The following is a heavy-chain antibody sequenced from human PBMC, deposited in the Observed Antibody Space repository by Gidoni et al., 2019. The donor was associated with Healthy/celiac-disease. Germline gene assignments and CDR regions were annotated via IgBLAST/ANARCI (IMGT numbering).Heavy chain of an antibody. D-gene: IGHD3-3*01. CDR2: ISGSGGST. CDR3: AKSPPGGSLWSGYYNFDY. CDR1: GFTFSSYA. Sequence: EVQLLESGGGLVQPGGSLRLSCAASGFTFSSYAMSWVRQAPGKGLEWVSAISGSGGSTYYADSVKGRFTISRDNSKNTLYLQMNSLRAEDTAVYYCAKSPPGGSLWSGYYNFDYWGQGTLVTVSS. V-gene: IGHV3-23*01. J-gene: IGHJ4*02.